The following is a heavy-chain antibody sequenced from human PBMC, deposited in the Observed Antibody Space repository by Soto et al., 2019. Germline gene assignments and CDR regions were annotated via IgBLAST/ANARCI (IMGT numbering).Heavy chain of an antibody. CDR2: INPNSGGT. Sequence: ASVKVSCKASGYTFTGYYMHWVRQAPGQGLEWMGWINPNSGGTNYAQKFQGWVTMTRDTSISTAYMELSRLRSDDTAVYYCARDFNPHYYCSGSYSPLTNWFDPCGQGTLVTVSS. V-gene: IGHV1-2*04. CDR1: GYTFTGYY. CDR3: ARDFNPHYYCSGSYSPLTNWFDP. D-gene: IGHD3-10*01. J-gene: IGHJ5*02.